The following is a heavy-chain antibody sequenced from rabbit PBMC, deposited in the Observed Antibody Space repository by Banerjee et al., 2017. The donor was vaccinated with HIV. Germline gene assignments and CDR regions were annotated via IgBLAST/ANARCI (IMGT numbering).Heavy chain of an antibody. J-gene: IGHJ3*01. CDR3: ARDLDGVIGWNFGW. Sequence: EQLEESGGGLVKPEGSLTLTCKASGFDFSNYGVSWVRQTPGKGLEWIGYIEPIFGRTYYASWVDGRFTISSHNAQNTLYLQLNSLTAADTATYFCARDLDGVIGWNFGWWGQGTLVTVS. CDR2: IEPIFGRT. D-gene: IGHD4-1*01. V-gene: IGHV1S47*01. CDR1: GFDFSNYG.